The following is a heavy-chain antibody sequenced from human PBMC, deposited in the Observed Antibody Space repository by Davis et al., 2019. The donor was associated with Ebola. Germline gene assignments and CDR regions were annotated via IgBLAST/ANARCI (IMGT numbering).Heavy chain of an antibody. J-gene: IGHJ3*02. CDR3: TTPGGQDSGYDVFDI. V-gene: IGHV1-2*06. CDR1: GYTFAAHY. Sequence: ASVKVSCKASGYTFAAHYIHWVRQAPGQGLEWMGRINPNFGGKIYAQKFQDRVTLTIDTSINTAYMELDSLRSEDTALYYCTTPGGQDSGYDVFDIWGQGTMVTVSS. CDR2: INPNFGGK. D-gene: IGHD5-12*01.